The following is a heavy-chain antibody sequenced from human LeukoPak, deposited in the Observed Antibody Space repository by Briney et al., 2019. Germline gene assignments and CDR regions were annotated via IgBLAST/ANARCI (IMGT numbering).Heavy chain of an antibody. D-gene: IGHD4-17*01. CDR3: AREYFTVTTSGGEDYYFDY. J-gene: IGHJ4*02. Sequence: PSETLSLTCAVYGGSFSGYYWSWIRQPPGKGLEWIGEINHSGSTNYNPSLKSRVTISVDTSKNQFSLKLSSVTAADTAVYYCAREYFTVTTSGGEDYYFDYWGQGTLVTVSS. V-gene: IGHV4-34*01. CDR1: GGSFSGYY. CDR2: INHSGST.